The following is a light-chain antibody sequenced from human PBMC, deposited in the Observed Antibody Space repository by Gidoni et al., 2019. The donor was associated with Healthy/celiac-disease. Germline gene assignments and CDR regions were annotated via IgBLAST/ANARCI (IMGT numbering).Light chain of an antibody. Sequence: EIVLTQSPATLSLSPGERATLSCRASQSVSSYLTWYQQTPGQAPRFLIYDASNRATGIPARFSGSGSGTDFTLTISSLESEDFAVYYCQQRSNWPPLFTFGPGTKVDIK. CDR1: QSVSSY. V-gene: IGKV3-11*01. J-gene: IGKJ3*01. CDR3: QQRSNWPPLFT. CDR2: DAS.